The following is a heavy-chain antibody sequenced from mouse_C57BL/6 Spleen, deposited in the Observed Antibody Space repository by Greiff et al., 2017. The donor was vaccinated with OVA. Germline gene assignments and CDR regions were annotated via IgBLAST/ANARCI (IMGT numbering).Heavy chain of an antibody. D-gene: IGHD4-1*01. Sequence: QVQLQQSGAELARPGASVKLSCKASGYTFTSYGISWVKQRTGQGLEWIGEIHPNSGSTNYNEKFKSKATLTVDKSSSTAYMQLSSLTSEDSAVYYCARTGTGDYAMDYWGQGTSVTVSS. CDR2: IHPNSGST. CDR3: ARTGTGDYAMDY. J-gene: IGHJ4*01. CDR1: GYTFTSYG. V-gene: IGHV1-81*01.